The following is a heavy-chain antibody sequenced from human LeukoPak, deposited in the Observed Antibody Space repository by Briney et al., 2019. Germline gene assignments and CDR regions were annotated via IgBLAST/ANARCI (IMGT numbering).Heavy chain of an antibody. D-gene: IGHD3-10*01. V-gene: IGHV3-21*01. CDR2: ITFSSSHI. J-gene: IGHJ5*02. CDR1: GFTFSGYV. CDR3: ARGPQFSGPGWFDP. Sequence: GGSLRLSCAASGFTFSGYVMTWVRQAPGTGLECVSSITFSSSHIYYADSVKGRFTISRDNTKDSLYLQMNSLRAEDTAIYYCARGPQFSGPGWFDPWGQGTLVTVSS.